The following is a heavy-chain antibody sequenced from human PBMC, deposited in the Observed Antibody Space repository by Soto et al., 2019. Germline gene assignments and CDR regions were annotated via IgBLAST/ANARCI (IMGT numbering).Heavy chain of an antibody. V-gene: IGHV1-24*01. D-gene: IGHD2-15*01. CDR3: ATDRDCSGGSCYYYYGMDV. CDR2: FDSEDGET. J-gene: IGHJ6*02. CDR1: GYTLTELS. Sequence: ASVKVSCKVSGYTLTELSMHLVRQAPGKGLEWMGGFDSEDGETIYAQKFQGRVTMTEDTSTDTAYMELSSLRSEDTAVYYCATDRDCSGGSCYYYYGMDVWGQGTTVTVSS.